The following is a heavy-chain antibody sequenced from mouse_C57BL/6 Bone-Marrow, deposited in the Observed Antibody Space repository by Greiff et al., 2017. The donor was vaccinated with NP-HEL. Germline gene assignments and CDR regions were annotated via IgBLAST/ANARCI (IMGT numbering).Heavy chain of an antibody. Sequence: EVKLMESGGGLVQSGRSLRLSCATSGFTFSDFYMEWVRQAPGKGLEWIAASRNKANDYTTEYSASVKGRFIVSRDTSQSILYLQMNALRAEDTAIYYCARDANDYDTYYYAMDYWGQGTSVTVSS. CDR3: ARDANDYDTYYYAMDY. CDR2: SRNKANDYTT. D-gene: IGHD2-4*01. V-gene: IGHV7-1*01. CDR1: GFTFSDFY. J-gene: IGHJ4*01.